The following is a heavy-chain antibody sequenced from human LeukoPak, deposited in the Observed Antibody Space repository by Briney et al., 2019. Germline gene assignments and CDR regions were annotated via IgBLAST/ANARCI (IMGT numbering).Heavy chain of an antibody. CDR1: GFSFSSYG. CDR3: AKATTMVVVVIGFDY. Sequence: PGGTLILSCAASGFSFSSYGMSWVRQAPGKGLEWVSAISGSGGSTYYADSVKGRFTISRDNSKNTLYLQMNSLRAEDTAVYYCAKATTMVVVVIGFDYWGQGTLVTVSS. D-gene: IGHD3-22*01. V-gene: IGHV3-23*01. CDR2: ISGSGGST. J-gene: IGHJ4*02.